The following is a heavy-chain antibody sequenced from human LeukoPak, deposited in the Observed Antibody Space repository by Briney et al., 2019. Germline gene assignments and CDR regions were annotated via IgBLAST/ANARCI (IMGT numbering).Heavy chain of an antibody. CDR2: INHSGST. CDR1: GGSFSGCY. J-gene: IGHJ4*02. D-gene: IGHD5-24*01. Sequence: PSETLSLTCAVYGGSFSGCYWSWIRQPPGKGLEWIGEINHSGSTNYNPSLKSRVTISVDTSKNQFSLKLSSVTAADTAVYYCARARQKRWLQQYYFDYWGQGTLVTVSS. V-gene: IGHV4-34*01. CDR3: ARARQKRWLQQYYFDY.